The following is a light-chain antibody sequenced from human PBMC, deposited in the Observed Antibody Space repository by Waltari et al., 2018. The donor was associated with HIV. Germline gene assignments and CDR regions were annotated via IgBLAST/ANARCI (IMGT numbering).Light chain of an antibody. V-gene: IGLV2-11*01. J-gene: IGLJ3*02. CDR3: CSYAGTYTWV. Sequence: SALTQPRSVSGSPGQSVTISCTGTSSDVGGYDYVSWYQQHPGKAPKLMIYDVNNRPSGVPDRFSGSKSGNSASLSISGLQADDEADYFCCSYAGTYTWVFGGGTKLTVL. CDR1: SSDVGGYDY. CDR2: DVN.